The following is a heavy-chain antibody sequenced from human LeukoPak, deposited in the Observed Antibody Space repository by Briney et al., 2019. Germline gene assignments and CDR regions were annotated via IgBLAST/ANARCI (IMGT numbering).Heavy chain of an antibody. J-gene: IGHJ3*02. V-gene: IGHV4-59*01. CDR2: IYYSGST. Sequence: SETLSLTCTVSGGSISSYYWSWIRPPPGKGLEWIGYIYYSGSTNYNPSLKSRVTISVDTSKNQFSLKLSSVTAADTAVYYCARGSTRSGSYSGAFDIWGQGTMVTVSS. D-gene: IGHD1-26*01. CDR1: GGSISSYY. CDR3: ARGSTRSGSYSGAFDI.